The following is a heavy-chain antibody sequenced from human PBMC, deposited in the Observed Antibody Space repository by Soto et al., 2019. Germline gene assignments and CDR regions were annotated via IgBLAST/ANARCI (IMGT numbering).Heavy chain of an antibody. CDR3: ARDFSSPVVVAATASLDY. D-gene: IGHD2-15*01. J-gene: IGHJ4*02. CDR2: ISSSGSTI. CDR1: GFTFSDYY. Sequence: GGSLRLSCAASGFTFSDYYMSWIRQAPGKGLEWVSYISSSGSTIYYADSVKGRFTISRDNAKNSLYLQMNSLRAEDTAVYYCARDFSSPVVVAATASLDYWGQGTLVTVSS. V-gene: IGHV3-11*01.